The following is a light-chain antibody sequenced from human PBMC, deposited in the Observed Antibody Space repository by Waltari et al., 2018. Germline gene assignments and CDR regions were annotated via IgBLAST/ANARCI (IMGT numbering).Light chain of an antibody. J-gene: IGKJ2*01. CDR3: QQRGNWPSGYT. V-gene: IGKV3-11*01. Sequence: EIVLTQSPATLSLSPGERATLSCRASQSVSSYLVWYQQKPGQAPRLLIYEASKRATGIPARFSGSGSGTDFTLPISSLEPEDFAVYYCQQRGNWPSGYTFGQGTKLEIK. CDR2: EAS. CDR1: QSVSSY.